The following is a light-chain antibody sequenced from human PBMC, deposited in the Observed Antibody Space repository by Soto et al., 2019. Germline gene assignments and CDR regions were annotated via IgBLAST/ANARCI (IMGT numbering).Light chain of an antibody. V-gene: IGKV3-11*01. CDR2: DAS. CDR1: QSVSSY. J-gene: IGKJ4*01. CDR3: QPRSNWPLT. Sequence: EIVLTQSPATLSLSPRERATLSCRASQSVSSYLAWYQQKPGQAPRLLIYDASNRATGIPARFSGSGSGTDFTLTISRLEPEDFAVYYCQPRSNWPLTFGGGTKVEIK.